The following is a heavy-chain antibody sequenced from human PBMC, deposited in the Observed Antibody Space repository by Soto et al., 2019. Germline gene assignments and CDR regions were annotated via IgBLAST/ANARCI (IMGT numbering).Heavy chain of an antibody. CDR2: MNPNSGNT. CDR1: GYTFTSYD. V-gene: IGHV1-8*01. CDR3: ARLYYDFWSGYYYYYGMEV. J-gene: IGHJ6*02. Sequence: ASVKVSCKASGYTFTSYDINWVRQATGQGLEWMGWMNPNSGNTGYAQKFQGRVTMTRNTSISTAYMELSSLRSEDTAVYYCARLYYDFWSGYYYYYGMEVWRQGTTVTVCS. D-gene: IGHD3-3*01.